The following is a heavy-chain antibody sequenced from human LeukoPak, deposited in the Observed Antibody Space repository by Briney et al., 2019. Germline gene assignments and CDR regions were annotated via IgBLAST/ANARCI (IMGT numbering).Heavy chain of an antibody. Sequence: ESGPTLVNPTQTLTLTCTFSGLSLSTSGVGVGWIRQPPGKALEWLTLNYWNDDKRDSPSLNSMLTITKNTSENQLVHTMTNMDPVNTATYCCTHRRGGEVLFDYWGQGTLVTVSS. V-gene: IGHV2-5*01. CDR1: GLSLSTSGVG. CDR2: NYWNDDK. J-gene: IGHJ4*02. CDR3: THRRGGEVLFDY. D-gene: IGHD3-16*01.